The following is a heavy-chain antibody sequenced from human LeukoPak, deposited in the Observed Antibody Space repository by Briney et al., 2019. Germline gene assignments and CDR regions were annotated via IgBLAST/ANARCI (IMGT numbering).Heavy chain of an antibody. CDR2: INTPGGST. CDR1: GFTFSSYA. V-gene: IGHV3-23*01. Sequence: GGSLRLSCAASGFTFSSYAMSWVRQAPGKGLEWVSAINTPGGSTHYADSVKGRFTISRDNSKNTLYLQMNSLRAGDTALYYCARDKSSGYYYFDYWGQGTLVTVSS. CDR3: ARDKSSGYYYFDY. D-gene: IGHD3-22*01. J-gene: IGHJ4*02.